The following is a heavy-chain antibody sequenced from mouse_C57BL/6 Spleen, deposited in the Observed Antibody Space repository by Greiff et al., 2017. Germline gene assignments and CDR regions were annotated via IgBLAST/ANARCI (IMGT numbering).Heavy chain of an antibody. CDR2: IDPSDSYT. CDR3: ARSGTNYFDY. Sequence: VQLQQPGAELVRPGTSVKLSCKASGYTFTSYWMHWVKQRPGQGLEWIGVIDPSDSYTNYNQKFKGKATLTVDTSSSPAYMQLSSLTSEDSAVYYCARSGTNYFDYWGQGTTLTVSS. CDR1: GYTFTSYW. V-gene: IGHV1-59*01. J-gene: IGHJ2*01. D-gene: IGHD3-1*01.